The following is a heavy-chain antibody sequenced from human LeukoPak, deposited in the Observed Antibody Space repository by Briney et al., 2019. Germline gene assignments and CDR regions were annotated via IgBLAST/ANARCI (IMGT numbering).Heavy chain of an antibody. D-gene: IGHD5-12*01. J-gene: IGHJ4*02. Sequence: GGSLRLSCAASGFTFSSYGMHWVRQAPGKGLDWVAVISYDGSNKDYADSVKGRLTISRDNSKNTLYLQMNSLRPEDTAVYYCVKAAVATTYGGFDYWGQGTLVTVSS. V-gene: IGHV3-30*18. CDR1: GFTFSSYG. CDR3: VKAAVATTYGGFDY. CDR2: ISYDGSNK.